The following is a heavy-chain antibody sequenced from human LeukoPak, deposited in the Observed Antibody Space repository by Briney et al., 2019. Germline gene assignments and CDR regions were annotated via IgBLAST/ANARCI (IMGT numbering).Heavy chain of an antibody. V-gene: IGHV1-46*01. Sequence: ASVKVSCKASGYTFTSYYMHWVRQAPGQGLEWMGIINPSGGSTSYAQKFQGRVTMTRDTSTSTVYMELSSLRSEDTAVYYCARDLVGDGLVGCMDVWGQGTTVTVSS. CDR3: ARDLVGDGLVGCMDV. J-gene: IGHJ6*02. D-gene: IGHD3-9*01. CDR1: GYTFTSYY. CDR2: INPSGGST.